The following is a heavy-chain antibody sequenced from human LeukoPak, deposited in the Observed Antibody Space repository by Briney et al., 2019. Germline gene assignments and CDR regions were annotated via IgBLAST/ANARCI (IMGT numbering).Heavy chain of an antibody. CDR3: ARDLRGYSSSWHYFDY. D-gene: IGHD6-13*01. CDR2: ISSSSSYI. J-gene: IGHJ4*02. CDR1: GFTFSSYS. V-gene: IGHV3-21*01. Sequence: GGSLRLSCAASGFTFSSYSMNWVRQAPGKGLEWVSSISSSSSYIYYADSVKGRFTISRDNAKNSLYLQMNSLRAEDTAVYYCARDLRGYSSSWHYFDYWGQGTLVTVSS.